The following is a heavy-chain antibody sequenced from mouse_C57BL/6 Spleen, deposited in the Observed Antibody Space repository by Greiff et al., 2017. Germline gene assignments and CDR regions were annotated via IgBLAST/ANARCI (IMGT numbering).Heavy chain of an antibody. CDR1: GYTFTDYY. CDR2: INPNNGGT. V-gene: IGHV1-26*01. J-gene: IGHJ3*01. D-gene: IGHD1-1*01. Sequence: EVQLQQSGPELVKPGASVKISCKASGYTFTDYYMNWVKQSHGKSLEWIGDINPNNGGTSYNQKFKGKATLTVDKSSSTAYMELRRLTSEDSAVYYCAREGVGAGFAYWGQGTLVTVSA. CDR3: AREGVGAGFAY.